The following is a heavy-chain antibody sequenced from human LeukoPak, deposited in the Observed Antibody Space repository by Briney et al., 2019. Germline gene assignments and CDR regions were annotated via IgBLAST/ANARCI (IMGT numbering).Heavy chain of an antibody. CDR3: VKSYYDILTGYSPLGGYFDY. CDR2: ISSNWGST. D-gene: IGHD3-9*01. V-gene: IGHV3-64D*06. J-gene: IGHJ4*02. Sequence: GGSLRLSCSASGFTFSSYAMHWVRQAPGKGLEYVSAISSNWGSTYYADSVKGRFTISRESSKDTLYLEMSRRRAEDRDVYYCVKSYYDILTGYSPLGGYFDYWGQGTLVTVSS. CDR1: GFTFSSYA.